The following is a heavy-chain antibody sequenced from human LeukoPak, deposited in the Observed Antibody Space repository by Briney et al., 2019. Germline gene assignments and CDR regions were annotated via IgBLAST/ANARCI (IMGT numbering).Heavy chain of an antibody. Sequence: GASVKVSCKASGYTFTNYGISWVRQAPGQGLEWMGWISIYNGNTDYAQKLRGRVTMTTDTSTSTAYMELRSLRSDDTAVYYCARITYDFWSGYYMPDDPWGQGTPVTVSS. CDR1: GYTFTNYG. V-gene: IGHV1-18*01. CDR2: ISIYNGNT. CDR3: ARITYDFWSGYYMPDDP. D-gene: IGHD3-3*01. J-gene: IGHJ5*02.